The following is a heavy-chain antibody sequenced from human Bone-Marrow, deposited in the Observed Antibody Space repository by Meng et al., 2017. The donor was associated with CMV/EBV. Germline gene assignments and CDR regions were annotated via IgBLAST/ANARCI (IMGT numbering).Heavy chain of an antibody. CDR1: GYSFTTYW. CDR2: IYPGDSDT. J-gene: IGHJ4*02. Sequence: GESLKISWEGFGYSFTTYWIGWVRQMPGKGLEWMGIIYPGDSDTRYSPSFQGQVTISADKSISTAYLQWSSLKASDTAMYYCARCKSRDGNNSLGGFDYWGQGTLVTVSS. CDR3: ARCKSRDGNNSLGGFDY. V-gene: IGHV5-51*01. D-gene: IGHD5-24*01.